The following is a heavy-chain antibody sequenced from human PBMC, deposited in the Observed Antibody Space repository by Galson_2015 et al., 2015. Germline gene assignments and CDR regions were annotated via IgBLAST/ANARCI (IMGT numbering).Heavy chain of an antibody. J-gene: IGHJ3*02. CDR2: IDWDDAK. Sequence: PALVKPTQPLTLTCTLSGFSIRTRSMRMSWIRQPPGKALEWLARIDWDDAKFYSTSLRTRLTISKDTYKNQVVLTMTNMDPVDTATYFCARTLVLTSTDSFEIWGQGTMVTVSS. CDR1: GFSIRTRSMR. V-gene: IGHV2-70*04. D-gene: IGHD2-8*01. CDR3: ARTLVLTSTDSFEI.